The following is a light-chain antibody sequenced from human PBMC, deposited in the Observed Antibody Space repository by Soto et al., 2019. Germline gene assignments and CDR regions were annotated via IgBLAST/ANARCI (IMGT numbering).Light chain of an antibody. Sequence: EIVLTQSPGTLSLSPGERATLSCRASQSVSSSFLAWYQQKPGQAPRLLIYGASSRATGIPDRFSGSGSGTDFTLTISRLEPEDFAVYYCQQYGGSPPRYTFGQGTKLEIK. CDR3: QQYGGSPPRYT. V-gene: IGKV3-20*01. J-gene: IGKJ2*01. CDR1: QSVSSSF. CDR2: GAS.